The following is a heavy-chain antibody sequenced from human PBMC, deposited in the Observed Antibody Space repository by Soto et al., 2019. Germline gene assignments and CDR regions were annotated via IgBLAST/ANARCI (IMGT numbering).Heavy chain of an antibody. D-gene: IGHD6-13*01. Sequence: PGGSLRLSCAASGFTFSSYGMHWVRQAPGKGLEWVAVIWYDGSNKYYADSVKGRFTISRDNSKNTLYLQMNSLRAEDTAVYYCARDYDRIAAAGIFDYWGQGTLVTVSS. V-gene: IGHV3-33*01. J-gene: IGHJ4*02. CDR2: IWYDGSNK. CDR3: ARDYDRIAAAGIFDY. CDR1: GFTFSSYG.